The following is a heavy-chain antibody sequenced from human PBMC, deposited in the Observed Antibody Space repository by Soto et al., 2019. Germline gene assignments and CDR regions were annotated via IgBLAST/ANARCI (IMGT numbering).Heavy chain of an antibody. Sequence: EVQLLESGGGLVQPGGSLRLSCAASGFTFSSYAMSWVRQAPGKGLEWVSAISGSGGSTYYADSVKGRFTISRDNSKNTLYLQMNSLRAEDTAVYYCAKDLAPVSGDRRYYGSGSLTLYYYYYGMDVWGQGTTVTVSS. D-gene: IGHD3-10*01. CDR2: ISGSGGST. CDR3: AKDLAPVSGDRRYYGSGSLTLYYYYYGMDV. CDR1: GFTFSSYA. V-gene: IGHV3-23*01. J-gene: IGHJ6*02.